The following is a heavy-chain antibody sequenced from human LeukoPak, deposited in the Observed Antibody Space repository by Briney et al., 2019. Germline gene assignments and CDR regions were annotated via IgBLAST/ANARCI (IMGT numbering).Heavy chain of an antibody. Sequence: SETLSLTCTVSGGSITSYYWTWIRRPPGKGLEWIGYIFYTGSTNYNPSLKSRLTISVDTSKNQFSLILRSVTAADTAFYYCARGLPGYSGGDDAFDIWGQGTMVTVSS. CDR1: GGSITSYY. CDR2: IFYTGST. D-gene: IGHD6-19*01. J-gene: IGHJ3*02. CDR3: ARGLPGYSGGDDAFDI. V-gene: IGHV4-59*01.